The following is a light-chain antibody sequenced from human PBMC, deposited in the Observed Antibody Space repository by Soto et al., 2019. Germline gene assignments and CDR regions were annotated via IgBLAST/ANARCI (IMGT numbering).Light chain of an antibody. V-gene: IGKV1-5*03. CDR1: QSISNW. CDR2: KAS. J-gene: IGKJ3*01. CDR3: QQYNSGGFT. Sequence: DIQMTQSPSTLSASVGDRVTITCRASQSISNWLAWYQQKPGKAPKLLIYKASSLESGVTSRFSGSGSGTEFTLTISSLQPDDFATYYCQQYNSGGFTFGPGTKVDIK.